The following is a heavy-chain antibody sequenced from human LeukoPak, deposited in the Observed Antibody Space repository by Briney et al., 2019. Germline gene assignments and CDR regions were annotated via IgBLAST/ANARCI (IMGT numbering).Heavy chain of an antibody. CDR3: ARDPSWYFDY. CDR1: GGTFSSYA. V-gene: IGHV1-69*13. CDR2: IIPIFGTA. Sequence: VKVSCKASGGTFSSYAISWVRQAPGQGLEWMGRIIPIFGTANYAQKFQGRVTITTDESTSTAYMELSSVRSEDTAVYYCARDPSWYFDYWGQGTLVTVSS. J-gene: IGHJ4*02.